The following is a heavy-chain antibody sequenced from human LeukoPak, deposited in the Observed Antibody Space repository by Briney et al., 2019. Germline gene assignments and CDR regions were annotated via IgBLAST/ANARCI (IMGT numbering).Heavy chain of an antibody. Sequence: PGGSLRLSCAASGFSFGAYSMNWVRQAPGKGLEWVSLIFSDDSTYYADSVKGRFTISRDNSKNTLYLQMNSLRAEDTAVYYCAKDYASNYWGQGTLVTVSS. V-gene: IGHV3-66*01. CDR3: AKDYASNY. D-gene: IGHD3-16*01. CDR1: GFSFGAYS. J-gene: IGHJ4*02. CDR2: IFSDDST.